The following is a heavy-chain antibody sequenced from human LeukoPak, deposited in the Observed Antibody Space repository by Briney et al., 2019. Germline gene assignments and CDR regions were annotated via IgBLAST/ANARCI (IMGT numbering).Heavy chain of an antibody. CDR3: ARNTRWLSFDY. D-gene: IGHD3-22*01. CDR1: GGSISSYY. Sequence: PSETLSLTCTVSGGSISSYYWSWIRQPPGKGLGWIGYIYYSGSTNYNPSLKSRVTISVDTSKNQFSLKLSSVTAADTAVYYCARNTRWLSFDYWGQGTLVTVSS. J-gene: IGHJ4*02. V-gene: IGHV4-59*01. CDR2: IYYSGST.